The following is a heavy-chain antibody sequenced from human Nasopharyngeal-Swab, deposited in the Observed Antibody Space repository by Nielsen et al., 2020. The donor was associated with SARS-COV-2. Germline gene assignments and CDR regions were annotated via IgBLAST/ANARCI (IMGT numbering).Heavy chain of an antibody. V-gene: IGHV1-46*01. CDR1: GYTFTSYY. Sequence: ASVKVSCKASGYTFTSYYMHWVRQAPGQGLEWMGIINPSGGSTSYAQKFQGRVTMTRDTSTSTVYMELSSLRSEDTAVYYCASGGLVRNYYYYYYMDVGGKGTTVTVSS. CDR2: INPSGGST. CDR3: ASGGLVRNYYYYYYMDV. J-gene: IGHJ6*03. D-gene: IGHD6-6*01.